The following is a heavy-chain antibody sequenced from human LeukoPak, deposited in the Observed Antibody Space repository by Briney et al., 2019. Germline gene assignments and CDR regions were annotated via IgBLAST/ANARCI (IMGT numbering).Heavy chain of an antibody. CDR2: ISSSGSTI. D-gene: IGHD5-18*01. CDR3: ARDSERGFSYGYPYFDY. CDR1: GFTFSDYY. J-gene: IGHJ4*02. Sequence: GGSLRLSCAASGFTFSDYYMSWIRQAPGKGLEWVSYISSSGSTIYYADSVKGRFTISRDNAKNSLYLQMNSLRAEDTALYYCARDSERGFSYGYPYFDYWGQGALVTVSS. V-gene: IGHV3-11*01.